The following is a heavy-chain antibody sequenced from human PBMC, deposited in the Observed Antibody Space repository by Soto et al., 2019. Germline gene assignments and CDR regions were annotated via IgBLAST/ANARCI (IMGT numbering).Heavy chain of an antibody. CDR2: ISGSGGST. Sequence: EVQLLESGGGLVQPGGSLRLSCAASGFTFSSYAMSWVRQAPGKGLEWVSAISGSGGSTYYADSVKGRFTISRDTSKNTLYLQMHSLRAEDTAVYYCAKDRDGYNRPGYFDYWGQGTLVTVSS. J-gene: IGHJ4*02. CDR3: AKDRDGYNRPGYFDY. V-gene: IGHV3-23*01. D-gene: IGHD5-12*01. CDR1: GFTFSSYA.